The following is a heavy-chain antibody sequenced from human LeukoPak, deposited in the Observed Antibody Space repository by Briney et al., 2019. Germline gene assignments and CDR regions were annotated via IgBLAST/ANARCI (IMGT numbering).Heavy chain of an antibody. J-gene: IGHJ5*02. V-gene: IGHV1-69*02. D-gene: IGHD2-2*01. CDR1: GGTFSSYT. CDR3: ARYPPSGYCSNTGCFP. Sequence: SVKVSCKASGGTFSSYTISWVRQAPGQGLEWMGRIIPILGIANYAQKFQGRVTITADKSTSTAYMELSSLRSEDTAVYYCARYPPSGYCSNTGCFPWGRGTLVPVPS. CDR2: IIPILGIA.